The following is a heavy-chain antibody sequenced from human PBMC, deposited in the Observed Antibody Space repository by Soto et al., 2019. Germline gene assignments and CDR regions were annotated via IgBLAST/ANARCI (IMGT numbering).Heavy chain of an antibody. V-gene: IGHV3-74*01. CDR2: VKSDGTTA. CDR3: ARLLASTYTPRPFDC. CDR1: GFAFTSYW. Sequence: EVLLVESGGGLVQPGGSLRLSCEASGFAFTSYWMHWVRQAPGKGLVWVAGVKSDGTTATYADSVRGRFTISRDNPNNTRYLHMNRPSAVETAVYYCARLLASTYTPRPFDCCGQGTQVTVSA. J-gene: IGHJ4*02. D-gene: IGHD2-2*01.